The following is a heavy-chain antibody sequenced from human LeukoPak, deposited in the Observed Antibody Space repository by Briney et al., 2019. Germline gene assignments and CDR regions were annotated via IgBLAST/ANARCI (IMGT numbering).Heavy chain of an antibody. CDR3: ASLLWFGETHY. J-gene: IGHJ4*02. V-gene: IGHV3-53*01. D-gene: IGHD3-10*01. Sequence: GGSLRLSCAASGFTVSSNYMSWVRQAPGKGLEWVSVIYSGGSTYYADSVKGRFTISRDNAKNTLYLQMNSLRAEDTAVYYCASLLWFGETHYWGQGTLVTVSS. CDR2: IYSGGST. CDR1: GFTVSSNY.